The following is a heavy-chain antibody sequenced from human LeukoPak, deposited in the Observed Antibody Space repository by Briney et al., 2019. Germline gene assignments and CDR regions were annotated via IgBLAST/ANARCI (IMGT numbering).Heavy chain of an antibody. CDR3: ARVRRPQPQAPNYYDSSALALDY. CDR2: INIVNGNT. Sequence: GASVKVSCKASGYTFTSYTMHWVRQAPGQRLEWMGCINIVNGNTKYSQKFQGRVTITRDTSASTAYMELSSLTSEDTAVYYCARVRRPQPQAPNYYDSSALALDYWGQGTLVTVSS. D-gene: IGHD3-22*01. J-gene: IGHJ4*02. V-gene: IGHV1-3*04. CDR1: GYTFTSYT.